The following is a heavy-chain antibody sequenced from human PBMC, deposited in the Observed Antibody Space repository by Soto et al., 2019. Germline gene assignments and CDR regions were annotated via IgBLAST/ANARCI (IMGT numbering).Heavy chain of an antibody. CDR3: ARVGDDYDDLYGMDV. CDR1: GFTFSSYG. D-gene: IGHD4-17*01. J-gene: IGHJ6*02. Sequence: QVQLVESGGGVVQPGRSLRLSCAASGFTFSSYGVHWVRQAPGKGLEWVAVIWYDGSNKYYADSVKGRFTISRDNSKNTLYLQMNSLRAEDTAVYYCARVGDDYDDLYGMDVWGQVTTVTVSS. V-gene: IGHV3-33*01. CDR2: IWYDGSNK.